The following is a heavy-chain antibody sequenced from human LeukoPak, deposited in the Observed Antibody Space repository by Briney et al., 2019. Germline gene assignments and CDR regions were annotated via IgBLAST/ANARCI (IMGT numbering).Heavy chain of an antibody. D-gene: IGHD2-21*02. CDR2: IKQDGSEK. CDR1: GFTFSSYW. Sequence: GGSPRLSCAASGFTFSSYWMSWVRQAPGKGLEWVANIKQDGSEKYYVDSVKGRFTISRDNAKNSLYLQMNSLRAEDTAVYYCARHYCGGDCYFDYWGQGTLVTVSS. V-gene: IGHV3-7*03. J-gene: IGHJ4*02. CDR3: ARHYCGGDCYFDY.